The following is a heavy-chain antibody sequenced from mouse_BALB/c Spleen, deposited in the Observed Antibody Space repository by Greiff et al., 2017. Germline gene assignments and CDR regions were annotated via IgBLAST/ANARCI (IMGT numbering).Heavy chain of an antibody. V-gene: IGHV5-17*02. J-gene: IGHJ4*01. CDR3: ARGDRYDGYYYAMDY. CDR1: GFTFSSFG. CDR2: ISSGSSTI. Sequence: EVHLVESGGGLVQPGGSRKLSCAASGFTFSSFGMHWVRQAPEKGLEWVAYISSGSSTIYYADTVKGRFTISRDNPKNTLFLQMTSLRSEDTAMYYCARGDRYDGYYYAMDYWGQGTSVTVSS. D-gene: IGHD2-14*01.